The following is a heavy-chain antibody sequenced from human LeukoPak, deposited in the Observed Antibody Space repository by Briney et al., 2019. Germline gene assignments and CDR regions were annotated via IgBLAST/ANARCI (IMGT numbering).Heavy chain of an antibody. D-gene: IGHD1-1*01. CDR2: IYSSGST. J-gene: IGHJ4*02. CDR1: GFIVSSNY. V-gene: IGHV3-53*01. CDR3: ARDERGILEF. Sequence: PGGSLRLSCTASGFIVSSNYMSWVRQAPGKGLEWVSVIYSSGSTYFADSVKGRFTISRDNSKNTVYLQMNSLKAEDTAVYYCARDERGILEFWGQGALVTVSS.